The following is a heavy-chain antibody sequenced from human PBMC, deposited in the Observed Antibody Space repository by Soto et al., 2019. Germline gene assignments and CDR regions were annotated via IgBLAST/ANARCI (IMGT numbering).Heavy chain of an antibody. J-gene: IGHJ5*02. D-gene: IGHD6-19*01. V-gene: IGHV4-59*01. CDR2: TYYTGST. CDR1: GASISSFY. Sequence: PSETLSLTCTVSGASISSFYWSWIRQPPGKGLEWIGYTYYTGSTNYNPSLKGRVTISVDTSKNQFSLKLSSLTAADTAMYYCTRVVAGHWLNPWGQGTLVTVSS. CDR3: TRVVAGHWLNP.